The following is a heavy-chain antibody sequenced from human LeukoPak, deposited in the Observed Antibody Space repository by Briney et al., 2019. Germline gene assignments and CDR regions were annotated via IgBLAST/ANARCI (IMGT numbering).Heavy chain of an antibody. Sequence: GGSLRLSCAASGFTFSSYGMHWVRQAPGKGLEWVAFIRYDGSNKYYAGSVKGRFTISRDNSKNTLYLQMNSLRAEGTAVYYCARQYGVTDYWGQGTLVTVSS. D-gene: IGHD4-17*01. J-gene: IGHJ4*02. CDR2: IRYDGSNK. CDR1: GFTFSSYG. CDR3: ARQYGVTDY. V-gene: IGHV3-30*02.